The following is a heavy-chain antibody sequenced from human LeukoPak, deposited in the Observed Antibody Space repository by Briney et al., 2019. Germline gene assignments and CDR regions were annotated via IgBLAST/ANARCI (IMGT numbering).Heavy chain of an antibody. J-gene: IGHJ4*02. V-gene: IGHV4-59*01. CDR3: ARAPPTVTIPLYYFDY. D-gene: IGHD4-17*01. CDR1: GGSISSYY. Sequence: SETLSLTCTVSGGSISSYYWSWIRQPPGKGLEWIGYIYYSGSTNYNPSLKSRVTISVDTSKNQFSLKLSSVTAADTAVYYCARAPPTVTIPLYYFDYWGQGTLVTVSS. CDR2: IYYSGST.